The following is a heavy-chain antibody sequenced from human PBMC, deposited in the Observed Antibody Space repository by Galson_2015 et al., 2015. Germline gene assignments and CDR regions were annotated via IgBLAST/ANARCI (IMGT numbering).Heavy chain of an antibody. Sequence: SLRLSCAASGFTFSSYAMSWVRQAPGKGLEWVSAISGSGGSTYYADSVKGRFTISRDNSKNTLYLQMNSLRAEDTAVYYCAKDLSGYSGYEYAFDIWAQGTMVPVSS. D-gene: IGHD5-12*01. J-gene: IGHJ3*02. CDR1: GFTFSSYA. CDR2: ISGSGGST. CDR3: AKDLSGYSGYEYAFDI. V-gene: IGHV3-23*01.